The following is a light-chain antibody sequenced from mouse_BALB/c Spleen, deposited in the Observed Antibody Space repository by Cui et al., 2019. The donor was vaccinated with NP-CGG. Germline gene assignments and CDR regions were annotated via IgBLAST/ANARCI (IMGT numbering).Light chain of an antibody. CDR3: ALWYSNHWV. V-gene: IGLV1*01. J-gene: IGLJ1*01. Sequence: QAVVTQDSALPTSPGETVTLTCCSSTGAVTTSTYANWVQEKPDHLFTGLIGGTNNRTPGVPARFSGSLIGDKAALTITGAQTEDEAVYFCALWYSNHWVFGGGTKLTVL. CDR2: GTN. CDR1: TGAVTTSTY.